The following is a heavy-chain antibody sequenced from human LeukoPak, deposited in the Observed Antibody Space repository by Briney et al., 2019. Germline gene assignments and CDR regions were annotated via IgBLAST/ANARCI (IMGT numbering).Heavy chain of an antibody. CDR1: GFSFSSYG. Sequence: PGGSLRLSCAASGFSFSSYGMHWVRQAPGKGLEWVALIWYDGGNKYYVDSVKGRFTISRDNARSTLYLQMNSLRAEDTAVYYCAKASDYGGNLYYFDYWGQGILVTVSS. V-gene: IGHV3-33*06. CDR2: IWYDGGNK. CDR3: AKASDYGGNLYYFDY. J-gene: IGHJ4*02. D-gene: IGHD4-23*01.